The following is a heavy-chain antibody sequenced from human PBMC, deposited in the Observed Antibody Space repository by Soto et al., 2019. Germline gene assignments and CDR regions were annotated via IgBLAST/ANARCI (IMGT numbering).Heavy chain of an antibody. V-gene: IGHV3-74*01. CDR2: INSDGSTT. CDR1: GFTFSDHW. CDR3: ARGYSSGPDY. J-gene: IGHJ4*02. Sequence: EVQLVESGGGVVQPGGSLRLSCAASGFTFSDHWMHWVRQVPGKGLVWVARINSDGSTTTYADPVKGRFTISRANARNTLYLHMDSLRARDTALYYCARGYSSGPDYWGQGTLVTVSS. D-gene: IGHD6-19*01.